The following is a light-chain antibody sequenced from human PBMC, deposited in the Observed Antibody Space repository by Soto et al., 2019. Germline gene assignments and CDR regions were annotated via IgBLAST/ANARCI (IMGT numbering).Light chain of an antibody. CDR2: AVS. CDR1: SSDVGLYDY. J-gene: IGLJ1*01. CDR3: SSYTSDSSYV. V-gene: IGLV2-14*01. Sequence: QSALTQPASVSGSPGQSITISCTGTSSDVGLYDYVSWNQQHPGKAPQLMIYAVSNRPSGVSNRFSASKSGNTASLFISGLQAEDEADYYCSSYTSDSSYVFGSGTKLTVL.